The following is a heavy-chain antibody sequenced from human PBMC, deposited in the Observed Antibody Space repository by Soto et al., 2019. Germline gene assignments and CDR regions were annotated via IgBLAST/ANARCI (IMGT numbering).Heavy chain of an antibody. D-gene: IGHD2-2*01. CDR2: VTGPSSST. CDR3: PHHLPSKKNQRRGADAFQI. Sequence: EVRRLESGGGLVQPGGSLRLSCVASGVTFSNYGMSGVRQAPGQGLAWVAVVTGPSSSTYYADSAECRFIITRDNSRNTLFLQMNSLGPEDPAVYYCPHHLPSKKNQRRGADAFQIGGQGPVLTVSS. V-gene: IGHV3-23*01. CDR1: GVTFSNYG. J-gene: IGHJ3*02.